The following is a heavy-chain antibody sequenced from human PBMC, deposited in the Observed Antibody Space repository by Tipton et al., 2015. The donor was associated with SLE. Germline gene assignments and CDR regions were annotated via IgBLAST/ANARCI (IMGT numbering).Heavy chain of an antibody. V-gene: IGHV4-34*01. CDR1: GGSFSGYY. D-gene: IGHD6-13*01. CDR3: ARFWGPNSWYFDY. Sequence: GLVKPSETLSLNCAVYGGSFSGYYWSWIRQPPGKGLEWIGEINHSGSTNYNPSLKSRVTLSVDTPKKQFSLKLSSVTAADTAVYYCARFWGPNSWYFDYWGQGTLVTVSS. CDR2: INHSGST. J-gene: IGHJ4*02.